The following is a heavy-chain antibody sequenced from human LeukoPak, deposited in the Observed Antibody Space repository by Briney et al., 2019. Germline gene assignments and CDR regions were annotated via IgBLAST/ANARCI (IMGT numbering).Heavy chain of an antibody. J-gene: IGHJ4*02. CDR3: AKGSRIGRWLPLDY. Sequence: GGSLRLSCAASGLTFRTYSMNWVRQAPGKGLEWVSYISSGGSTIYYADSVKGRFTISRDNAKSSLYLQMNSLRAEDTALYYCAKGSRIGRWLPLDYWGQGTLVTASS. V-gene: IGHV3-48*04. D-gene: IGHD5-24*01. CDR1: GLTFRTYS. CDR2: ISSGGSTI.